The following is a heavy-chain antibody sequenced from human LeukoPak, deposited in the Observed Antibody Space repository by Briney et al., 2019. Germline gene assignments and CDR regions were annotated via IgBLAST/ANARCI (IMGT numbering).Heavy chain of an antibody. D-gene: IGHD5-24*01. Sequence: GGSLRLSCAASGFTFSSYWMYWVRQAPGKGLVWVSRINSDGSSTSYADSVKGRCSISRDNAKNTLYLQMNSLRAEDTAVYYCASPRDGYNPFDYWGQGTLVTVSS. V-gene: IGHV3-74*01. J-gene: IGHJ4*02. CDR3: ASPRDGYNPFDY. CDR2: INSDGSST. CDR1: GFTFSSYW.